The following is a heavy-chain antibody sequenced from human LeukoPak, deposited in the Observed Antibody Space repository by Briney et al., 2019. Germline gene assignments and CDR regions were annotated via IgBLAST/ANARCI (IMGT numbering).Heavy chain of an antibody. V-gene: IGHV1-69*05. Sequence: ASVKVSCKASGGTFSSYAISWVRQAPGQGLEWMGGIIPIFGTANYAQKFQGRVTITTDESTSTAYMELSSLRSEDTAVYYCARGSISTAVTRDAFDIWGQGTMVTVSS. CDR1: GGTFSSYA. J-gene: IGHJ3*02. CDR3: ARGSISTAVTRDAFDI. CDR2: IIPIFGTA. D-gene: IGHD4-23*01.